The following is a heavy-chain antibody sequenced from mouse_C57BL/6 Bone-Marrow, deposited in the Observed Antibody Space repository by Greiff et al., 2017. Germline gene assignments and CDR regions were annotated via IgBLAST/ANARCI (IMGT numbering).Heavy chain of an antibody. J-gene: IGHJ1*03. Sequence: EVKLMESEGGLVQPGSSMKLSCTASGFTFSDYYMAWVRQVPEKGLEWVANINYDGSSTYYLDSLKSRFIISRDNAKNILYLQMSSLKSEDTATYYCARDLATVVAHWYFDVWGTGTTVTVSS. CDR2: INYDGSST. CDR3: ARDLATVVAHWYFDV. CDR1: GFTFSDYY. D-gene: IGHD1-1*01. V-gene: IGHV5-16*01.